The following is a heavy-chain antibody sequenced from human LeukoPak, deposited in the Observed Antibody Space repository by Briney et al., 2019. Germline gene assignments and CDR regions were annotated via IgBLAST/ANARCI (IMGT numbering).Heavy chain of an antibody. CDR2: FDPEDGET. D-gene: IGHD3-9*01. CDR3: ATDLGGRYFDWLLLGFDP. CDR1: GGTFSSYA. Sequence: GASVKVSCKASGGTFSSYAISWVRQAPGQGLEWMGGFDPEDGETIYAQKFQGRVTMTEDTSTDTAYMELSSLRSEDTAVYYCATDLGGRYFDWLLLGFDPWGQGTLVTVSS. V-gene: IGHV1-24*01. J-gene: IGHJ5*02.